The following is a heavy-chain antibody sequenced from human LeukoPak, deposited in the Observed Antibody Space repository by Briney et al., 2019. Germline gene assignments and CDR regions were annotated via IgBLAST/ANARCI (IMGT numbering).Heavy chain of an antibody. CDR2: IYYSGST. CDR1: GGSIGSYY. V-gene: IGHV4-59*08. Sequence: PSETLSLTCTVSGGSIGSYYWTWIRQPPGEGLEWIGYIYYSGSTNYNPSLESRVTISLDTSKNQFSLILRSVTAADTAVYYCARRIAVNPVYGFDPWGQGTLVTVSS. D-gene: IGHD6-19*01. J-gene: IGHJ5*02. CDR3: ARRIAVNPVYGFDP.